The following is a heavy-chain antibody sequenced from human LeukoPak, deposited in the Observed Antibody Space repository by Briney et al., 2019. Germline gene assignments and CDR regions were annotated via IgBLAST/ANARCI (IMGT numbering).Heavy chain of an antibody. J-gene: IGHJ3*02. Sequence: SETLSLTCTVSGGSISSSSYYWGWIRQPPGKGLEWIGSIYYSGSTYYNPSLKSRVTISVDTSKNQLSLKLSSVTAADTAVYYCARDIVVVPAAISNAFDIWGQGTMVTVSS. CDR2: IYYSGST. V-gene: IGHV4-39*07. CDR1: GGSISSSSYY. CDR3: ARDIVVVPAAISNAFDI. D-gene: IGHD2-2*01.